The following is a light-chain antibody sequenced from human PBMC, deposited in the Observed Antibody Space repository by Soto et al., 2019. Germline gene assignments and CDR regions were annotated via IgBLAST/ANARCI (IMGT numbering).Light chain of an antibody. Sequence: IQMTQSPSTLSASMGGTVTITCRASESIGRWLAWYQQKPGKVPRLLIYKTSNLESGVPPSCSGSGSGTEFTLTISSLQPDDVATYYCQKYDVNSSFGQGTKVELK. J-gene: IGKJ1*01. CDR2: KTS. CDR1: ESIGRW. V-gene: IGKV1-5*03. CDR3: QKYDVNSS.